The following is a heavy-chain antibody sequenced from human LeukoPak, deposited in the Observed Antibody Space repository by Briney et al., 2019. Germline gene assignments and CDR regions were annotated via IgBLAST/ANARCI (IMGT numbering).Heavy chain of an antibody. Sequence: GGSLRLSCAASGFTLTTYWMSWVRQAPGKGLEWVAGISGSGGSTNYADSVKGRFTIPRDSPKNTLYLQMNSLRAEDTAVYFCAKRGVVIRVILVGFHKEAYYFDSWGQGALVTVSS. D-gene: IGHD3-22*01. V-gene: IGHV3-23*01. CDR2: ISGSGGST. J-gene: IGHJ4*02. CDR3: AKRGVVIRVILVGFHKEAYYFDS. CDR1: GFTLTTYW.